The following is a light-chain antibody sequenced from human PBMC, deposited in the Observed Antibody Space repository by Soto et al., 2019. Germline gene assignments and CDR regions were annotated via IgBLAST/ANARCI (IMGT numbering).Light chain of an antibody. Sequence: QSVLTQPPAVSEAPRQRVTISCSGSSSNIGNNGVNWYQQLPGKAPKLLIYYDDLLSSGVSDRFSGSKSGTSASLAISGLQSEDEADHYCPAWDDSLNGYVFGIRTKVTVL. J-gene: IGLJ1*01. CDR1: SSNIGNNG. CDR3: PAWDDSLNGYV. CDR2: YDD. V-gene: IGLV1-36*01.